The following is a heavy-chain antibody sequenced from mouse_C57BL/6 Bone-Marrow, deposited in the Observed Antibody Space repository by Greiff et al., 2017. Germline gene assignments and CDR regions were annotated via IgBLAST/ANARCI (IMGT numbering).Heavy chain of an antibody. CDR2: ISGGGGNT. Sequence: EVHLVESGGGLVKPGGSLKLSCAASGFTFSSYTMSWVRQTPGKRLQWVAAISGGGGNTYYPDSVKGRFTITGDNDKNILYLQMSSLRSEDTALYFCSRQVTTVLATKYFDVWGTGTTVTVSS. CDR1: GFTFSSYT. V-gene: IGHV5-9*01. D-gene: IGHD1-1*01. CDR3: SRQVTTVLATKYFDV. J-gene: IGHJ1*03.